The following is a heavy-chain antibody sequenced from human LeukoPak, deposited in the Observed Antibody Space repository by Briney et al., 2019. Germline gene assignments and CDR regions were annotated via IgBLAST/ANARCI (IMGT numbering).Heavy chain of an antibody. CDR2: IKKDGSEK. CDR1: GFTFSSYW. D-gene: IGHD6-6*01. V-gene: IGHV3-7*01. J-gene: IGHJ6*04. CDR3: AYISLSSGLDV. Sequence: GGSLRLSCAASGFTFSSYWMSWVRQAPGKGLEWVANIKKDGSEKYYVDSVKGRFTISRDNAKTSLYLQMNSLRAEDTAVYYCAYISLSSGLDVWGKGTAVTVSS.